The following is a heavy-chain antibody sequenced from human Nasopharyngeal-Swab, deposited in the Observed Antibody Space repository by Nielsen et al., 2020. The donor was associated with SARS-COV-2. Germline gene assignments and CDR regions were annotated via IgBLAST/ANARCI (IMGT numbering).Heavy chain of an antibody. V-gene: IGHV4-31*03. CDR2: IYYSGST. Sequence: LRLSCTVSGGSISSGGYYWSWIRQHPGKGLEWTGYIYYSGSTYYNPSLKSRVTISVDTSKNQFSLKLSSVTAADTAVYYCARLVTIYYYYGMDVWGQRTTVTVSS. CDR1: GGSISSGGYY. CDR3: ARLVTIYYYYGMDV. J-gene: IGHJ6*02. D-gene: IGHD5-18*01.